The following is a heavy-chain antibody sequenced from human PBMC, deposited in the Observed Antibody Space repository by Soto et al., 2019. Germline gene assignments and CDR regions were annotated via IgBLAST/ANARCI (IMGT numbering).Heavy chain of an antibody. Sequence: GGSLRLSCAASGFTFSSYGMHWVRQAPGKGLEWVAVISYDGSNKYYADSVKGRFTISRDNSKNTLYLQMNSLRAEDTAVYYCAKQLEEVRLVGMATGWIDYWGQGTLVTVSS. CDR1: GFTFSSYG. CDR2: ISYDGSNK. J-gene: IGHJ4*02. D-gene: IGHD5-12*01. CDR3: AKQLEEVRLVGMATGWIDY. V-gene: IGHV3-30*18.